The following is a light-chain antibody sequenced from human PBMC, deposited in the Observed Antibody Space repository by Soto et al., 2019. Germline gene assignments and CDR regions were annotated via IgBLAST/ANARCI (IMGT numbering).Light chain of an antibody. CDR1: QSISSW. CDR2: DAS. Sequence: DIQMTQSPSTLSASVGDRVTITCRASQSISSWLAWYQQKPGKAPKLLIYDASSLESGVPSRFSGSGSGTEFTLTISSLQPDDFATYYCQHYTRTFGQGTKVDIK. J-gene: IGKJ1*01. CDR3: QHYTRT. V-gene: IGKV1-5*01.